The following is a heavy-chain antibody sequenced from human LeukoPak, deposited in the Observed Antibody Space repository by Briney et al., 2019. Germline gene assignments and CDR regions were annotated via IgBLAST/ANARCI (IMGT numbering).Heavy chain of an antibody. D-gene: IGHD3-10*01. V-gene: IGHV3-64*01. J-gene: IGHJ4*02. CDR1: GFTFSSYA. CDR3: ARDGSGSFSFDY. Sequence: GGSLRLSCAASGFTFSSYAMHWVRRAPGKGLEFFSAISSNGGSTYYANSVKGRFTISRDNSKNTLYLQMGSLRAEDMAVYYCARDGSGSFSFDYWGQGTLVTVSS. CDR2: ISSNGGST.